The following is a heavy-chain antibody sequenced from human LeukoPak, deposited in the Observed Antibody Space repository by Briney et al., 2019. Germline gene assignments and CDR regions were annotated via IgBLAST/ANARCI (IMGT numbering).Heavy chain of an antibody. V-gene: IGHV3-7*01. Sequence: PGGSLRLSCAASGFTFSNFWMSWVRQVPGEGLEWVANIKQDGSEIHYVDSVKGRFTISRDNAQNSLYLHMPSLRAEDTAVYYCTRDRQGSGIYSTDYWGRGTLVTVSS. CDR2: IKQDGSEI. D-gene: IGHD3-10*01. J-gene: IGHJ4*02. CDR1: GFTFSNFW. CDR3: TRDRQGSGIYSTDY.